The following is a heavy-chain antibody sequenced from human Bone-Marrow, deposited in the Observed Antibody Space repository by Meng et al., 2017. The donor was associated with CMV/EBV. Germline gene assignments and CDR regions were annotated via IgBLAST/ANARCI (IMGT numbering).Heavy chain of an antibody. CDR3: ARGRVGWGSGWYVSLFDY. CDR2: INHSGST. CDR1: GGSFSGYY. J-gene: IGHJ4*02. Sequence: LRLSCAVYGGSFSGYYWSWIRQPPGKGLEWIGEINHSGSTNYNPSLKSRVTISVDTSKNQFSLKLSSVTAADTAVYYCARGRVGWGSGWYVSLFDYWGQGTLVTVSS. D-gene: IGHD6-19*01. V-gene: IGHV4-34*01.